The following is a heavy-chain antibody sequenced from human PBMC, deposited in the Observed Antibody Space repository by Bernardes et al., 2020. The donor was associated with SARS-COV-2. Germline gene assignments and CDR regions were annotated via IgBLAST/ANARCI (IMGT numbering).Heavy chain of an antibody. J-gene: IGHJ4*02. V-gene: IGHV4-31*03. D-gene: IGHD3-3*01. CDR2: IYYSGST. CDR3: ARVRRNTIFGVVRNFDY. Sequence: SENLSLTCTVSGGSISSGGYYWSWIRQHPGKGLEWIGYIYYSGSTYYNPSLKSRVTISVDTSKNQFSLKLSSVTAADTAVYYCARVRRNTIFGVVRNFDYWGQGTLVTVSS. CDR1: GGSISSGGYY.